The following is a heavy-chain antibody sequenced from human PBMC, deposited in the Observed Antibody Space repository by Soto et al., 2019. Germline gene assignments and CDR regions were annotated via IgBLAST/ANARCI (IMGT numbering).Heavy chain of an antibody. CDR2: ISYDGSNK. CDR3: ARDMYDIVATRIFDY. D-gene: IGHD5-12*01. CDR1: GFTFSSYA. J-gene: IGHJ4*02. V-gene: IGHV3-30-3*01. Sequence: GGSLRLSCAASGFTFSSYAMHWVRQAPGKGLEWVAVISYDGSNKYYADSVTGRFTISRDNSKNTLYLQMNSLRAEDTAVYYCARDMYDIVATRIFDYWGKGTLVTVSS.